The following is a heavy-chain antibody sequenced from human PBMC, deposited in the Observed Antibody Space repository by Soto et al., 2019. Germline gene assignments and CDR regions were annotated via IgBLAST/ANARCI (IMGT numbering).Heavy chain of an antibody. CDR3: ARRRLRESDPSFDY. J-gene: IGHJ4*02. CDR1: GGSISSGDYY. V-gene: IGHV4-30-4*01. D-gene: IGHD5-12*01. Sequence: PSETLSLTCTVSGGSISSGDYYWSWIRQPPGKGLEWIGYIYYSGSTYYNPSLKSRVTISVDTSKNQFSLKLSSVTAADTAVYYCARRRLRESDPSFDYWGQGTLVTVSS. CDR2: IYYSGST.